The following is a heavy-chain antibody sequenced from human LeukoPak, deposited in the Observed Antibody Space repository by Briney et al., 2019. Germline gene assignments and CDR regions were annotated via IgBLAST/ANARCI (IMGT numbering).Heavy chain of an antibody. D-gene: IGHD3-16*01. V-gene: IGHV3-23*01. CDR1: GFTFSTYA. J-gene: IGHJ3*02. Sequence: GGSLRLSCAASGFTFSTYAMSWVRQAPGKWLEWVSGISGNGNSIDYADSVKGRFTVSRDSSKNTLYLQMNSMRVEDTAVYYCAKPRAGLGASDIWGQGTMVTVSS. CDR2: ISGNGNSI. CDR3: AKPRAGLGASDI.